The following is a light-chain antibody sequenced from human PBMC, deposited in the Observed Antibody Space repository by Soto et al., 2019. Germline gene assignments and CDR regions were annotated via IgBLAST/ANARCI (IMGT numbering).Light chain of an antibody. CDR3: CSYAGSYTSLYV. Sequence: QSALTXPRSVSGSPGQSVTISCTGTSSDVGGYNYVSWYQQHPGKAPKLMIYDVSKRPSGVPDRFSGSKSGNTASLTISGLQAEDEADYYCCSYAGSYTSLYVFGTGTKVTVL. CDR1: SSDVGGYNY. J-gene: IGLJ1*01. CDR2: DVS. V-gene: IGLV2-11*01.